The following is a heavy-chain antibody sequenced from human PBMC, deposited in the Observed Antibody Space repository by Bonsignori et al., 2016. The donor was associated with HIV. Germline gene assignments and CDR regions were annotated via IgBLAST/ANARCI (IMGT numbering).Heavy chain of an antibody. CDR2: INSDGSSA. J-gene: IGHJ6*03. CDR3: AWSARYFYYMDV. Sequence: WIRQPPGKGLVWVSRINSDGSSASYADSVKGRFTISRDNAKNTLYLQMNSLRAEDTAVYYCAWSARYFYYMDVWGKGTTVTVSS. D-gene: IGHD3-3*01. V-gene: IGHV3-74*01.